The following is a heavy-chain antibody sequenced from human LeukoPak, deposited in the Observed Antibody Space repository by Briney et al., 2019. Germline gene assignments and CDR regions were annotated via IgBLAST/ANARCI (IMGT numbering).Heavy chain of an antibody. D-gene: IGHD2-8*01. CDR2: INSDGSST. V-gene: IGHV3-74*01. CDR3: AKDKWADTYYFDY. Sequence: GGSLRLSCAASGFTFSSYWMHWVRQAPGKGLVWVSRINSDGSSTSYADSVKGRFTISRDNAKNSLYLQMNSLRAEDTALYYCAKDKWADTYYFDYWGQGTLVTVSS. J-gene: IGHJ4*02. CDR1: GFTFSSYW.